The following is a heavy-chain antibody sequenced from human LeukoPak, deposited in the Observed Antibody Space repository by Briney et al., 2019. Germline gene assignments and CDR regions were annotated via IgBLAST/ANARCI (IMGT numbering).Heavy chain of an antibody. Sequence: ASVKVSCKASGYTFTNYYIHWVRQAPGQGLECMGIINPSGGSTSYAQKFQGRVAMTRDMSTSTVYMELSSLRSEDTAVYYCARGGVGATTYVWFDPWGQGTLVTVSS. CDR3: ARGGVGATTYVWFDP. V-gene: IGHV1-46*01. J-gene: IGHJ5*02. CDR1: GYTFTNYY. CDR2: INPSGGST. D-gene: IGHD1-26*01.